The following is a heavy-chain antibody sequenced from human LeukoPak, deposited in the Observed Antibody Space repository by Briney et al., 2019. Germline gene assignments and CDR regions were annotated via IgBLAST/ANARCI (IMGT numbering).Heavy chain of an antibody. Sequence: GGSLRLSCAASGFTFSSYWMHWVRQAPGKGLVWVSRINSDGTTSYADSVKGRFTISRDNAKNTLYLQMNSLRAEDTAVYYCARDGSLPDYWGQGTLVTASS. CDR1: GFTFSSYW. J-gene: IGHJ4*02. CDR2: INSDGTT. CDR3: ARDGSLPDY. V-gene: IGHV3-74*01.